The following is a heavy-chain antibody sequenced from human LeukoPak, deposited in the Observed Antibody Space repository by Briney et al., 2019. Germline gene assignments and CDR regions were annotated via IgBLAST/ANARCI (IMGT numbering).Heavy chain of an antibody. J-gene: IGHJ5*02. V-gene: IGHV1-69*02. CDR2: IIPILGIA. Sequence: ASVKVSCKASGGTFSSYTISWVRQAPGQGLEWMGRIIPILGIANYAQKFQGRVTITADKSTSTAYMQLSSLRSEDTAEYYCASSPPNYVRWFDPWGQGTLVTVSS. D-gene: IGHD3-10*02. CDR3: ASSPPNYVRWFDP. CDR1: GGTFSSYT.